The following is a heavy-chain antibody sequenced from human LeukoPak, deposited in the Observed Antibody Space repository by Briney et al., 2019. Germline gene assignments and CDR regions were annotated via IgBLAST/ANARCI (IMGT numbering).Heavy chain of an antibody. CDR2: ISSDGSTT. J-gene: IGHJ4*02. V-gene: IGHV3-74*01. CDR1: GFTFSSYW. CDR3: ARDTTVTPLDY. D-gene: IGHD4-17*01. Sequence: GGSLRLSCAASGFTFSSYWMHWVRQAPGKGLVWVSLISSDGSTTTYADSVKGRFTISRDNAKNTLQLQMNSLRAGDTAVYYCARDTTVTPLDYWGQGTLVTVSS.